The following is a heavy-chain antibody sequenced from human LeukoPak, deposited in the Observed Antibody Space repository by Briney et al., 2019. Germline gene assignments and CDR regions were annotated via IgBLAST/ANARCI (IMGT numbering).Heavy chain of an antibody. CDR1: GFTFSSYA. J-gene: IGHJ5*02. D-gene: IGHD3-16*01. V-gene: IGHV3-23*01. CDR3: ANPGAITFGGVIA. CDR2: ISGSGGST. Sequence: PGGSLRLSCAASGFTFSSYAMSWVRQAPGKRLEWVSAISGSGGSTYYADSVKGRFTISRDNSKNTLYLQMNSLRAEDTAVYYCANPGAITFGGVIAWGQGTLVTVSS.